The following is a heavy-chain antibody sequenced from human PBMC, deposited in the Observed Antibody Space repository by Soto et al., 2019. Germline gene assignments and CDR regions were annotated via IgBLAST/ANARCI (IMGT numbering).Heavy chain of an antibody. CDR1: GGSVSSGSYY. CDR3: ASMGMTTVTTFDY. V-gene: IGHV4-61*01. CDR2: IYYSGST. D-gene: IGHD4-17*01. J-gene: IGHJ4*02. Sequence: PSETLSLTCTVSGGSVSSGSYYWSWIRQPPGKGLEWIGYIYYSGSTNYNPSLKSRVTISVDTSKNQFSLKLSSVTAADTAVYYCASMGMTTVTTFDYWGQGTLVTVSS.